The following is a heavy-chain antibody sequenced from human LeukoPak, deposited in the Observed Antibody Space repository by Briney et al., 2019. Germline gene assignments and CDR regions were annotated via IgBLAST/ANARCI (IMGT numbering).Heavy chain of an antibody. Sequence: GGSLRLPCAASGFTFSSYDMHWVRQATGKGLEWVSAIGTAGDTYYPGSVKGRFTISRENAKNSLYLQMNSLRAGDTAVYYCARGLDYDSSGYYYHYGMDVWGQGTTVTVSS. CDR2: IGTAGDT. CDR3: ARGLDYDSSGYYYHYGMDV. V-gene: IGHV3-13*01. D-gene: IGHD3-22*01. J-gene: IGHJ6*02. CDR1: GFTFSSYD.